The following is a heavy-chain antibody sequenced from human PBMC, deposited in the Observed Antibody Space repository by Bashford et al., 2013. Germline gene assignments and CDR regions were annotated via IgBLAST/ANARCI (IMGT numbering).Heavy chain of an antibody. CDR2: ISYDGSNK. CDR3: AKAEGY. CDR1: GFTFSSYS. J-gene: IGHJ4*02. Sequence: GGSLRLSCAASGFTFSSYSMNWVRQAPGKGLEWVAVISYDGSNKYYADSVKGRFTISRDNSKNTLYLQMNSLRAEDTAVYYCAKAEGYWGQGTLVTVSS. V-gene: IGHV3-30*18.